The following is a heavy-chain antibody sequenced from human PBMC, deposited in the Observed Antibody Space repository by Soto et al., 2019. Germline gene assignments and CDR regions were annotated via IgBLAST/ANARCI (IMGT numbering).Heavy chain of an antibody. CDR2: VYHSGST. J-gene: IGHJ6*02. D-gene: IGHD2-2*01. CDR3: ARDLVVVPAAIYGMDV. Sequence: SETLSLTCAVSGGSISSGGYSWSWIRQPPGKGLEWIGYVYHSGSTYYNPSLKSRVTISVDRSKNQFSLKLSSVTAADTAVYYCARDLVVVPAAIYGMDVWGQGTTVPVS. CDR1: GGSISSGGYS. V-gene: IGHV4-30-2*01.